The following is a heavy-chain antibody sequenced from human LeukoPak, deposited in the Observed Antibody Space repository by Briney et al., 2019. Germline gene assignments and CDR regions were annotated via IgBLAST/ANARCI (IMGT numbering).Heavy chain of an antibody. V-gene: IGHV3-23*01. CDR1: GFTFSSYA. CDR3: AKDRLSYYDFWSGYPYYFDY. Sequence: TGGSLRLYCAASGFTFSSYAMSWVRQAPGKGLEWVSAISGSGGSTYYADSVKGRFTISRDNSKNTLYLQMNSLRAEDTAVYYCAKDRLSYYDFWSGYPYYFDYWGQGTLVTVSS. J-gene: IGHJ4*02. D-gene: IGHD3-3*01. CDR2: ISGSGGST.